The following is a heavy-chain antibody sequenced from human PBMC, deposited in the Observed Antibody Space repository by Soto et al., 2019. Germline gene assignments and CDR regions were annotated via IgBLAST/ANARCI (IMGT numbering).Heavy chain of an antibody. Sequence: QVQLVESGGGVVQPGRSLRLSCAASGFTFSSYGMHWVRQAPGKGLEWVAVISYDGSNKYYADSVKGRFTISRDNSKNTLYLQMNSLRAEDTAVYSCAKDLYGSLRFLEWLSPHYMYVWGKGTTVTVSS. J-gene: IGHJ6*03. CDR1: GFTFSSYG. CDR3: AKDLYGSLRFLEWLSPHYMYV. D-gene: IGHD3-3*01. CDR2: ISYDGSNK. V-gene: IGHV3-30*18.